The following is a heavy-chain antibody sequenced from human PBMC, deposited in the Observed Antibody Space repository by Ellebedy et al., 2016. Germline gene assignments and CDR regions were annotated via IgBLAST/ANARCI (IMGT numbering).Heavy chain of an antibody. D-gene: IGHD2-15*01. Sequence: SETLSLTXTVSGGSISSYYWSWIRQPPGKGLEWIGYIYYSGSTNYNPSLKSRVTISVDTSKNQFSLKLSSVTAADTAVYYCARGDCSGGSCYPFDYWGQGTLVTVSS. V-gene: IGHV4-59*01. CDR3: ARGDCSGGSCYPFDY. CDR2: IYYSGST. J-gene: IGHJ4*02. CDR1: GGSISSYY.